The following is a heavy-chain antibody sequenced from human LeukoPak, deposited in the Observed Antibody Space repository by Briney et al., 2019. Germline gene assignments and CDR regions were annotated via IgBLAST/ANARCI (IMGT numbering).Heavy chain of an antibody. V-gene: IGHV1-18*01. CDR1: GYTFTSYG. Sequence: ASVKLSCKASGYTFTSYGISWVRQAPGQGLEWMGWISAYNGNTNYAQKLQGRVTMTTDTSTSTAYMELRRLRSDDTAVYYCARPLGAGYYFDYWGQGTLVTVSS. J-gene: IGHJ4*02. D-gene: IGHD6-13*01. CDR3: ARPLGAGYYFDY. CDR2: ISAYNGNT.